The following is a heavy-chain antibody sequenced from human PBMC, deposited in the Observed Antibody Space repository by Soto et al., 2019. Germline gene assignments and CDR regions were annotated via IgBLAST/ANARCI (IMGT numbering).Heavy chain of an antibody. CDR3: LRDVSMPSQGDPGY. J-gene: IGHJ4*02. CDR2: ISAYNGNT. CDR1: GYTFTSSG. D-gene: IGHD2-2*01. Sequence: ASVKVSCKASGYTFTSSGISWVRQAPGQGLEWMGWISAYNGNTNYAQKLQGRVTMTTDTSTSTAYMELRSLRSDDTAVYYCLRDVSMPSQGDPGYRGEATLVSV. V-gene: IGHV1-18*01.